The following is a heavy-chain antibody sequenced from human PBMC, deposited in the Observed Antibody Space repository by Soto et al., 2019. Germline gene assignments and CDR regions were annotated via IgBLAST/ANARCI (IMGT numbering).Heavy chain of an antibody. CDR1: GFTFSSYA. D-gene: IGHD2-2*02. V-gene: IGHV3-23*01. CDR2: ISGSGAST. J-gene: IGHJ5*02. CDR3: AKDRGSGSTSWYNGWFDP. Sequence: EMQLLESGGGLVQPGGSLRLSCAASGFTFSSYAMTWVRQAPGKGLEWVSGISGSGASTYSADSVKGRFTISRDNSKNTLYLQMNSLRAEDTAVYYGAKDRGSGSTSWYNGWFDPWGQGTLVTVSS.